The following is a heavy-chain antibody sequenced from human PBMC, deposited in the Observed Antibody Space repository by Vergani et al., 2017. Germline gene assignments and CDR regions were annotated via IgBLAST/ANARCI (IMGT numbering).Heavy chain of an antibody. V-gene: IGHV4-34*01. D-gene: IGHD2-8*01. CDR2: IDHTGRP. CDR1: GGSFTSYH. J-gene: IGHJ6*03. Sequence: QVQLQQWGGGLLKTSETLSLTCVVNGGSFTSYHWTWIRQSPGEGLEWVGDIDHTGRPDYNPSLRSRLTMSVDKSRNQFSWTLNSVTATDTAIYFCARVKTETNGHLYYYYYMDVWGQGTAVTVS. CDR3: ARVKTETNGHLYYYYYMDV.